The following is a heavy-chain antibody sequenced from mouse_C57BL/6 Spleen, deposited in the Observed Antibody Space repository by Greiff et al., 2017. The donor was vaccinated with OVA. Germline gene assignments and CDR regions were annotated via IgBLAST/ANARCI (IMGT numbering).Heavy chain of an antibody. CDR2: IYPGDGDT. CDR3: AREGPTGGYAMDY. CDR1: GYAFSSSW. V-gene: IGHV1-82*01. D-gene: IGHD1-1*01. Sequence: VQLVESGPELVKPGASVKISCKASGYAFSSSWMNWVKQRPGKGLEWIGRIYPGDGDTNYNGKFKGKATLTADKSSSTAYMQLSSLTSEDSAVYFCAREGPTGGYAMDYWGQGTSVTVSA. J-gene: IGHJ4*01.